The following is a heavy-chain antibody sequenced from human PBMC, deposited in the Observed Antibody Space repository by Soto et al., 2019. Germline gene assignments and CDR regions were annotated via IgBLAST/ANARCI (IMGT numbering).Heavy chain of an antibody. J-gene: IGHJ4*02. CDR1: VRSISSGGYY. V-gene: IGHV4-31*03. CDR3: ARLSSSGWPIEY. CDR2: TYYSGNT. Sequence: SLSLTGTVSVRSISSGGYYWNWMPQHPGKGREWIGYTYYSGNTYYTPSLNSRVTISADTSKSQFSLKLSSVTAADTAVYYCARLSSSGWPIEYWGQGTLVTVSS. D-gene: IGHD6-19*01.